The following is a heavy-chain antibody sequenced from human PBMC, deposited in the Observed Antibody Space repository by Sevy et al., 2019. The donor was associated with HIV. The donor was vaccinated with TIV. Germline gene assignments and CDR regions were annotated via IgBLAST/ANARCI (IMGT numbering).Heavy chain of an antibody. V-gene: IGHV3-53*01. D-gene: IGHD3-22*01. CDR1: GFTVSSNY. J-gene: IGHJ3*02. Sequence: GGSLRLSCAASGFTVSSNYMSWVRQAPGKGLEWVSVIYSGGSTYYADPVKGRFTISRDNSKNTLYLQMNSLRAEDMAVYYCASDTRDYYDRSAHDAFDIWGQGTMVTVSS. CDR3: ASDTRDYYDRSAHDAFDI. CDR2: IYSGGST.